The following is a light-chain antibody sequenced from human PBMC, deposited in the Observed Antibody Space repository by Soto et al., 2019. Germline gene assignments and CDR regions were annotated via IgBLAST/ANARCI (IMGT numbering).Light chain of an antibody. Sequence: QSALTQPASVSASPGQSITISCTGTSSDVGRFNYVSWYQQYPGKAPKLIIYDVVKRPSGISNRFSGSKSGNTASLTISGLQAEDEADYYCTSYATVTTLYVFGTGTKATV. CDR2: DVV. CDR1: SSDVGRFNY. V-gene: IGLV2-14*03. J-gene: IGLJ1*01. CDR3: TSYATVTTLYV.